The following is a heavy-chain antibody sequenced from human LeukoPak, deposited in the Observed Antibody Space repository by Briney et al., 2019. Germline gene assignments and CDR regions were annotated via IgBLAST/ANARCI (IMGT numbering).Heavy chain of an antibody. Sequence: GGSLRLSCAASGFPFSGYSMHWVRQAPGKGLVWVSRIDDDGAGTTYADSVKGRFTISRDNAKNTLYLQMNSLRVEDTAVYYCARSASGYDAWGQGTLVTVSS. CDR2: IDDDGAGT. CDR1: GFPFSGYS. V-gene: IGHV3-74*01. D-gene: IGHD5-12*01. CDR3: ARSASGYDA. J-gene: IGHJ5*02.